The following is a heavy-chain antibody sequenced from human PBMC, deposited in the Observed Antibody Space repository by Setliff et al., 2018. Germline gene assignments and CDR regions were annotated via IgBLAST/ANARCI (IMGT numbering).Heavy chain of an antibody. V-gene: IGHV4-4*07. CDR3: ARAVGGEGYFDS. Sequence: NPSETLSLTCTVSGGSISYNYWSWIRQPAGKGLQWIGRINTSGSTKYNPSLKSRVTMSVDTSKNQFSLKLSAVTAAATAVYYCARAVGGEGYFDSWGQGTLVTVSS. D-gene: IGHD3-10*01. J-gene: IGHJ4*02. CDR1: GGSISYNY. CDR2: INTSGST.